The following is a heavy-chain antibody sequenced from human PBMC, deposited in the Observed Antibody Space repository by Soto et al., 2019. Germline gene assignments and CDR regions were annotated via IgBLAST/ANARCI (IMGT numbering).Heavy chain of an antibody. CDR2: ISHSDSS. J-gene: IGHJ6*02. CDR3: ARARFDSWSHIYYGLDV. Sequence: QVQLQQWGAGVLKPSETLSLTCAVNGGSFSGYSWTWLRQPPGKGLEWIGEISHSDSSDYNPALKSRVTMSVDTSQNQFSLRLSAVTAADTAVYYCARARFDSWSHIYYGLDVWGQGTTVTVSS. CDR1: GGSFSGYS. D-gene: IGHD3-3*01. V-gene: IGHV4-34*01.